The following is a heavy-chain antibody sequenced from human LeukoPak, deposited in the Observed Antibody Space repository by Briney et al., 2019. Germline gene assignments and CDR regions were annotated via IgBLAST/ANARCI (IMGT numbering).Heavy chain of an antibody. CDR2: IYYSGST. CDR3: ARQVPLLRFLEWLLRPNFDY. Sequence: PSETLSLTCTVSGGSISSYYWSWIRQPPGKGLEWIGYIYYSGSTNYNPSLKSRVTISVDTSKNQFSLKLSSVTAADTAVYYCARQVPLLRFLEWLLRPNFDYWGQGTLVTVSS. J-gene: IGHJ4*02. V-gene: IGHV4-59*08. CDR1: GGSISSYY. D-gene: IGHD3-3*01.